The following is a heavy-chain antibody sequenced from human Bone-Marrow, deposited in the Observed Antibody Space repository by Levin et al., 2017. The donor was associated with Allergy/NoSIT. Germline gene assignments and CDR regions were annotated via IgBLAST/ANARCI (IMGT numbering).Heavy chain of an antibody. CDR1: GYTFTSYA. Sequence: VASVKVSCKASGYTFTSYAMHWVRQAPGQRLEWMGWINAGNGNTKYSQKFQGRVTITRDTSASTAYMELSSLRSEDTAVYYCARDTPRGDAFDIWGQGTMVTVSS. CDR3: ARDTPRGDAFDI. J-gene: IGHJ3*02. V-gene: IGHV1-3*01. CDR2: INAGNGNT. D-gene: IGHD3-10*01.